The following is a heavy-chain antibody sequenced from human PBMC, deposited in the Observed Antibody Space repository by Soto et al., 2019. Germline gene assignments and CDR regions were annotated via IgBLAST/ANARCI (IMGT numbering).Heavy chain of an antibody. D-gene: IGHD3-16*02. CDR2: INHSGST. J-gene: IGHJ4*02. Sequence: QVQLQQWGAGLLKPSETLSLTCAVYGGSFSGYYWSWIRQPPGRGLEWIGEINHSGSTNYNPSLRSRVTISVDTSKHQFSLKLSSVTAADTAVYYCARVEDYIWGSYRQPFDYWGQGTLVTDSA. V-gene: IGHV4-34*01. CDR1: GGSFSGYY. CDR3: ARVEDYIWGSYRQPFDY.